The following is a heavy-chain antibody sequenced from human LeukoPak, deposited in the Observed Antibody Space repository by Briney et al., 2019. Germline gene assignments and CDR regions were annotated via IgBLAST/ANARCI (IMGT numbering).Heavy chain of an antibody. CDR2: ISWDGGST. D-gene: IGHD6-13*01. V-gene: IGHV3-43D*04. CDR1: GFTFDDYA. J-gene: IGHJ6*04. Sequence: GGSLRLSCAASGFTFDDYAMHWVRKAPGKGLEWVSLISWDGGSTYYADSVKGRFTISRDNSKNSLYLQMNSLRAEDTALYYCARAAAGPYYYYYYGMDVWGKGTTVTVSS. CDR3: ARAAAGPYYYYYYGMDV.